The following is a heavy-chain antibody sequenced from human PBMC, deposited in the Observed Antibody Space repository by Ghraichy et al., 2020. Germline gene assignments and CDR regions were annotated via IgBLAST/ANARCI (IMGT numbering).Heavy chain of an antibody. J-gene: IGHJ4*02. CDR1: GFTFSSSV. Sequence: GGSLRLSCAASGFTFSSSVMSWVRQAPGKGLEWVSTITSSAAYTYYADSLGGRFTLSRDNSKNTLYLQMNSLRAEDTAVYYCAKDRNSVPSGYSYFDFWGQGTLVTVSS. V-gene: IGHV3-23*01. D-gene: IGHD5-12*01. CDR2: ITSSAAYT. CDR3: AKDRNSVPSGYSYFDF.